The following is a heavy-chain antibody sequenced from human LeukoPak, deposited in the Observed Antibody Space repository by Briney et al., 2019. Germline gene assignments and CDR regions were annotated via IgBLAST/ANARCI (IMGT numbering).Heavy chain of an antibody. D-gene: IGHD3-10*01. CDR3: ASADTPLLWFGELFGY. V-gene: IGHV1-69*06. CDR2: IIPIFGTA. Sequence: ASVKVSCKASGYTFTGYYMHWVRQAPGQGLEWMGGIIPIFGTANYAQKFQGRVTITADKSTSTAYMELSSLRSEDTAVYYCASADTPLLWFGELFGYWGQGTLVTVSS. J-gene: IGHJ4*02. CDR1: GYTFTGYY.